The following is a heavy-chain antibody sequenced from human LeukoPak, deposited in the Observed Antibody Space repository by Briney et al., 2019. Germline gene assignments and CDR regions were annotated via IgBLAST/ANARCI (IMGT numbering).Heavy chain of an antibody. Sequence: SETLSLTCAVYGGSFSGYYWSWIRQPPAKGLEWIGEISHSGSTNYNPSLKSRVTISVDTSKNQFSLKLSSVTAADTAVYYCARSWEFGELLIDYWGQGTLVTVSS. CDR1: GGSFSGYY. J-gene: IGHJ4*02. CDR3: ARSWEFGELLIDY. D-gene: IGHD3-10*01. CDR2: ISHSGST. V-gene: IGHV4-34*01.